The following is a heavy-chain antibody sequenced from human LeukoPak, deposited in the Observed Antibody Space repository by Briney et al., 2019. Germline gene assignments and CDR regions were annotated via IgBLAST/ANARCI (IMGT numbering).Heavy chain of an antibody. Sequence: AEPLCLTCAVYGGSFSGSYSSWIRKPPGKGLEWIGEINHSGSTNYTPSLKSRVTRSVDTSKNQFSLKLSSVTAADTAVYYCARLGYCSGGSCYPIDYWGQGTLVTVSS. CDR3: ARLGYCSGGSCYPIDY. CDR2: INHSGST. V-gene: IGHV4-34*01. D-gene: IGHD2-15*01. CDR1: GGSFSGSY. J-gene: IGHJ4*02.